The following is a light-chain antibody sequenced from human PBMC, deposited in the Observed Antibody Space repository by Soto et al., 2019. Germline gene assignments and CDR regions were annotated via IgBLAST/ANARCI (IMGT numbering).Light chain of an antibody. CDR3: ETWDSNPHVV. Sequence: QPVLTQSSSASASLGSSVKLTCTLSSGHSSYIIAWHQQQPGKPPRYLMKLEGSGSYNKGSGVPDRFSGSSSGADRYLTISNLQSEDEADYYCETWDSNPHVVFGGGTKLTVL. V-gene: IGLV4-60*03. CDR2: LEGSGSY. J-gene: IGLJ2*01. CDR1: SGHSSYI.